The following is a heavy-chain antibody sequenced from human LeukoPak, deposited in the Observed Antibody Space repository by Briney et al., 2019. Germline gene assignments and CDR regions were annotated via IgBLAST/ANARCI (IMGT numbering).Heavy chain of an antibody. CDR1: GGSFSDYY. J-gene: IGHJ4*02. CDR2: INHSRST. V-gene: IGHV4-34*01. CDR3: ARQIYYYDSSGYYPYYFDY. Sequence: PSETLSLTCAVYGGSFSDYYWSWIRQPPGKGLEWIGEINHSRSTNYNPSLKSRVTISVDTSKNQFSLKLSSVTAADTAVYYCARQIYYYDSSGYYPYYFDYWGQGTLVTVSS. D-gene: IGHD3-22*01.